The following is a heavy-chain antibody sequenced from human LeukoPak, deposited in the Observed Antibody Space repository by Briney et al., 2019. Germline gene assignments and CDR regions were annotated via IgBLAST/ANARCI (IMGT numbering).Heavy chain of an antibody. D-gene: IGHD1-1*01. CDR3: ARDFVFPRTGTTLDY. CDR2: ISSSSSYI. V-gene: IGHV3-21*01. Sequence: GGSLRLSCAASGFTFSSYSMNWVRQAPGKGLEWVSSISSSSSYIYYVDSVKGRFTTSRDNAKNSLYLQMNSLRAEDTAVYYCARDFVFPRTGTTLDYWGQGTLVTVSS. J-gene: IGHJ4*02. CDR1: GFTFSSYS.